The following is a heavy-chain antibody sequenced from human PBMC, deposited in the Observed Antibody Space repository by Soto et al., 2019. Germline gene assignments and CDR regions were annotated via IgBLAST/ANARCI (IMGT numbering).Heavy chain of an antibody. J-gene: IGHJ5*02. CDR1: GYSFTSYW. CDR3: ARLFDYYGSGSYRNWFDP. V-gene: IGHV5-51*01. D-gene: IGHD3-10*01. CDR2: IYPGDSDT. Sequence: GESLKISCKGSGYSFTSYWIGWVRQMPGKGLEWMGIIYPGDSDTRYSPSFQGQVTISADKSISTAYLQWSSLKASDTAMYYCARLFDYYGSGSYRNWFDPWGQGTLVTVSS.